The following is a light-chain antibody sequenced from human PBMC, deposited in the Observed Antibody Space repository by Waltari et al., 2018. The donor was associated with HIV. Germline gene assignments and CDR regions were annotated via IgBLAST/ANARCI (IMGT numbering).Light chain of an antibody. CDR2: TIN. J-gene: IGLJ2*01. Sequence: QSALTQPPSASGTPGQRAITPCSDSRSDIGSNPATRYQQCPGTAPKLLIKTINQRPSGVPDRFFGSKSGTSASLAISGLYSEDEADYYCESWDDRLNGPVFGGGTKLTVL. CDR1: RSDIGSNP. V-gene: IGLV1-44*01. CDR3: ESWDDRLNGPV.